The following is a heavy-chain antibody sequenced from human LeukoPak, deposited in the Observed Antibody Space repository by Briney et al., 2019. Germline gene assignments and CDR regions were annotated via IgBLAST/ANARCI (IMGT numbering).Heavy chain of an antibody. CDR3: ARDSSHYYDSSGYLDY. D-gene: IGHD3-22*01. J-gene: IGHJ4*02. CDR1: GFNFNNAW. V-gene: IGHV3-23*01. Sequence: PGGSLRLSCAASGFNFNNAWMNWVRQAPGKGLEWVSTISGGGGSTYYADSVKGRFTISRDNSKNTLYLQMNSLRAEDTAVYYCARDSSHYYDSSGYLDYWGQGTLVTVSS. CDR2: ISGGGGST.